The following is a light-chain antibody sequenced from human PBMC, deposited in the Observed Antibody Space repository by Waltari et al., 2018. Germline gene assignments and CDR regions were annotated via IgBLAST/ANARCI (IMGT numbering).Light chain of an antibody. Sequence: QSVLTQPPSTSGPPGQRVTISCSGSTSHIGTNTFPWYQLLPGTAPKTVIFANYHRPSGVPDRFSASKSGTSASLVISGLQSEDEADYFCATWDDSLSGRVFGGGTKVTVL. J-gene: IGLJ2*01. V-gene: IGLV1-44*01. CDR2: ANY. CDR1: TSHIGTNT. CDR3: ATWDDSLSGRV.